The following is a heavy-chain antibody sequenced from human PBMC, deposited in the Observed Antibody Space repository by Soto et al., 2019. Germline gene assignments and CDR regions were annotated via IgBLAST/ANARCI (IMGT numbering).Heavy chain of an antibody. CDR2: IYFAGNI. CDR1: GGSISSSDNY. J-gene: IGHJ5*02. Sequence: QLQLQESGPGLVKPSETLSLTCSVSGGSISSSDNYWGWIRQPPGKGLEWIGTIYFAGNIYYNPSLKSRVTLSIDTSKSQFSLSLGFATAADTAVYYCARHQYNYGFFYRFDPWGQGTLVTVSS. V-gene: IGHV4-39*01. CDR3: ARHQYNYGFFYRFDP. D-gene: IGHD5-18*01.